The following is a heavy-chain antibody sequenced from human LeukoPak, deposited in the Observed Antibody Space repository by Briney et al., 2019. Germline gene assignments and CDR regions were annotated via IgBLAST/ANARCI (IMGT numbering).Heavy chain of an antibody. D-gene: IGHD1-26*01. J-gene: IGHJ6*03. CDR3: ARDRGSYYYYYMDV. V-gene: IGHV4-39*07. Sequence: SETLSLTCTVSGGSISSSTYYWGWIRQPPGKGLEWIGSIFYSGSTYYNPSLKSRGTMSVDATENQLSLKLSSVTAADTAVYYCARDRGSYYYYYMDVWGKGTTVTVSS. CDR1: GGSISSSTYY. CDR2: IFYSGST.